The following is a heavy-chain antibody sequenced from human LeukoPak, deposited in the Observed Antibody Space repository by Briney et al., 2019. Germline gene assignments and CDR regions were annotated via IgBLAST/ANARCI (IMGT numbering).Heavy chain of an antibody. Sequence: PSETLSLTCAVYGGSFSGYYWSWIRQPPGKGLEWIGEINHSGGTNYNPSLKSRVTISVDTSKNQFSLKLSSVTAADTAVYYCARHLALGPYDYWGQGTLVTVSS. CDR3: ARHLALGPYDY. D-gene: IGHD1-26*01. CDR1: GGSFSGYY. J-gene: IGHJ4*02. V-gene: IGHV4-34*01. CDR2: INHSGGT.